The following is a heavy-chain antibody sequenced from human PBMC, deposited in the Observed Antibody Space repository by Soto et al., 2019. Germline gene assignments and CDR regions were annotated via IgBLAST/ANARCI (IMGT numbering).Heavy chain of an antibody. J-gene: IGHJ4*02. V-gene: IGHV3-23*01. CDR2: ISGSGGST. D-gene: IGHD3-3*02. Sequence: GGSLRLSCAASGFTFSSYAMSWVRQAPGKGLEWVSAISGSGGSTYYADSVKGRFTVSRDNSKNTLYLQMNSLRAEDTAVYYCAKCPPAIFGVIPFDYWGQGTLVTVSS. CDR1: GFTFSSYA. CDR3: AKCPPAIFGVIPFDY.